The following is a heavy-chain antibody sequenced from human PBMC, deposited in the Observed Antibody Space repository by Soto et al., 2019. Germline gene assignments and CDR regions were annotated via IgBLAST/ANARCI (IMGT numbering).Heavy chain of an antibody. J-gene: IGHJ6*02. CDR3: AKGQHCRSTSCYFYYYGVDV. CDR1: GFTFGTYG. V-gene: IGHV3-30*18. D-gene: IGHD2-2*01. CDR2: ISYDGSYK. Sequence: QVQLVESGGGVVQPGRSLRLSCAASGFTFGTYGMHWVRQAPGKGLEWVAVISYDGSYKYYADSVKGRLIISRDNSKNTLYLQMNSLRAEDTAVYYCAKGQHCRSTSCYFYYYGVDVWGQGTTVAVSS.